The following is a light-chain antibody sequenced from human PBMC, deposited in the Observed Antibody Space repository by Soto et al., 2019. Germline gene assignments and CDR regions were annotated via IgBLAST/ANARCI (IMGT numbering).Light chain of an antibody. J-gene: IGLJ2*01. CDR3: SSYAGSNNLV. V-gene: IGLV2-8*01. CDR1: SSDVGGYNY. Sequence: QSALTQPPSASGSPGQSVTISCTGTSSDVGGYNYVSWYQQHPGKAPKLMIYEVSKRPSGVPDRFSGSKSGSTASLTVSGFQAEDEADYYCSSYAGSNNLVFGGGTKLTVL. CDR2: EVS.